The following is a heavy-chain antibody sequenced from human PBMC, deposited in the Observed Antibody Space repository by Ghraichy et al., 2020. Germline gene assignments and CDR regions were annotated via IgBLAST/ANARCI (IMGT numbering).Heavy chain of an antibody. D-gene: IGHD2-15*01. CDR1: GGSFSGYY. CDR3: ARGGGYCGGGSCYREAHWFDP. J-gene: IGHJ5*02. Sequence: SETLSLTCAVYGGSFSGYYWSWIRQPPGKGLEWIGEINHSGSTNYNPSLKSRVTISVDTSKNQFSLKLSSVTAADTAVYYCARGGGYCGGGSCYREAHWFDPWGQGTLVTVSS. V-gene: IGHV4-34*01. CDR2: INHSGST.